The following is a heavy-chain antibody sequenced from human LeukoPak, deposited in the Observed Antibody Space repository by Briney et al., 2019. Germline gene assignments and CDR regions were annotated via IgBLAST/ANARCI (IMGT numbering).Heavy chain of an antibody. D-gene: IGHD3-16*01. CDR2: INHNGNVN. V-gene: IGHV3-7*03. CDR1: GFTFEDYA. Sequence: GGSLRLSCAVSGFTFEDYAMHWARQAPGKGLEWVASINHNGNVNYYVDSVKGRFTISRDNAKHSLYLQMSNLRAEDTAVYFCARGGGLDVWGQGATVTVSS. CDR3: ARGGGLDV. J-gene: IGHJ6*02.